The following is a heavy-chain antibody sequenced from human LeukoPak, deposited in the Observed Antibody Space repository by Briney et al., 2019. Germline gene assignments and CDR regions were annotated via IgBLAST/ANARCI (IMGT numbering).Heavy chain of an antibody. Sequence: GGSLRLSCAASGFTVSSNYMSWVRQAPGKGLEWVSVIYSGGNTYYADSVKGRFTISRDNSNNTLYLQMNSLRAENTAVYYCASLRYYWGQGTLVTVSS. CDR1: GFTVSSNY. V-gene: IGHV3-66*01. J-gene: IGHJ4*02. CDR2: IYSGGNT. CDR3: ASLRYY. D-gene: IGHD4-17*01.